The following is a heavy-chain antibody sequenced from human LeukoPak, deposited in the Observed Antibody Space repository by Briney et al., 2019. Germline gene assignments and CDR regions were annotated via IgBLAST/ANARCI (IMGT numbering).Heavy chain of an antibody. CDR3: ARPPFNWNDANYYYYMDV. D-gene: IGHD1-1*01. CDR1: GSSGTTNY. CDR2: ISGSGGST. V-gene: IGHV3-53*05. J-gene: IGHJ6*03. Sequence: GGSLRLSCAASGSSGTTNYMSWVRQAPGKGLEWVSAISGSGGSTYYADSVKGRFTISRDNSKNTLYLQMNSLRAEDTAVYYCARPPFNWNDANYYYYMDVWGKGTTVTVSS.